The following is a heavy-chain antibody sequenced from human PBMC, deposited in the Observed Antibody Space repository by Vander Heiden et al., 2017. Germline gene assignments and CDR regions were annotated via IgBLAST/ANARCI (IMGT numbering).Heavy chain of an antibody. D-gene: IGHD2-21*01. V-gene: IGHV3-48*01. CDR1: GFTFSTYS. Sequence: EVQLVEPGGGLVQPGGSLRLSCAASGFTFSTYSINWVRQAPGKGLEWVSYISGSSGIIYYADSVKGRFTISRDNAKNSVFLEMNSLRAEDTAVYYCARRPTYCGQCFDFWGQGTLVTVSS. CDR2: ISGSSGII. J-gene: IGHJ4*02. CDR3: ARRPTYCGQCFDF.